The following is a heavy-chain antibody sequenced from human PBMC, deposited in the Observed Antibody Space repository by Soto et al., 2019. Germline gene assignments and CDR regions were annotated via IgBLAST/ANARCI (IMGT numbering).Heavy chain of an antibody. D-gene: IGHD3-10*01. J-gene: IGHJ6*02. CDR1: GYTFTSYG. CDR2: ISAYNGNT. V-gene: IGHV1-18*01. Sequence: GASVKVSCKASGYTFTSYGISWVRQAPGQGLEWMGWISAYNGNTNYAQKLQGRVTMTTDTSTGTAYMELRSLRSDDTAVYYCARARSGELHHGGYYYYGMDVWGQGTTVTVSS. CDR3: ARARSGELHHGGYYYYGMDV.